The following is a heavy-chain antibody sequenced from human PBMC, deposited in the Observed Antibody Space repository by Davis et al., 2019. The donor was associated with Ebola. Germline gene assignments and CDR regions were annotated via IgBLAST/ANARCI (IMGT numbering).Heavy chain of an antibody. J-gene: IGHJ5*02. CDR1: GYSFTSYW. V-gene: IGHV5-10-1*01. Sequence: GESLKISCKGSGYSFTSYWISWVRQMPGKGLEWMGRIDPSDSYTNYSPSFQGHVTISADKSISTAYLQWSSLKASDTAMYYCASHRPPTPVPAETWNWFDPWGQGTLVTVSS. CDR3: ASHRPPTPVPAETWNWFDP. CDR2: IDPSDSYT. D-gene: IGHD2-2*01.